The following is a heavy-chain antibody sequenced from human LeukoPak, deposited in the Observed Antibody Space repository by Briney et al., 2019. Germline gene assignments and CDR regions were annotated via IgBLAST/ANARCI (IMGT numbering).Heavy chain of an antibody. J-gene: IGHJ4*02. Sequence: QPGGSLRLSCTASGFTFSRYEMNGVRQAPGKGGEGVAHISRSGGTIYYVDSVKGRFTISRDKAKTSLYLQMHSLRAEATAIYYCARGWDRPQSAVETSIPKGFEYDYWGRGTLVTVSS. CDR3: ARGWDRPQSAVETSIPKGFEYDY. V-gene: IGHV3-48*03. D-gene: IGHD2-21*02. CDR1: GFTFSRYE. CDR2: ISRSGGTI.